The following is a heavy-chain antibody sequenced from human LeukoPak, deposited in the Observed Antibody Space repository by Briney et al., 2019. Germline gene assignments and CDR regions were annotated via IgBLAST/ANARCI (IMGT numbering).Heavy chain of an antibody. D-gene: IGHD5-12*01. CDR1: GFTFSSYG. J-gene: IGHJ4*02. Sequence: GRSLRLSCAASGFTFSSYGMHWVRQAPGKGLEWVAVISYDGSNKYYADSVKGRFTISRDNSKNTLYLQMNSLRAEDTAVHYCAKSGYSGYDSGIDYWGQGTLVTVSS. CDR3: AKSGYSGYDSGIDY. V-gene: IGHV3-30*18. CDR2: ISYDGSNK.